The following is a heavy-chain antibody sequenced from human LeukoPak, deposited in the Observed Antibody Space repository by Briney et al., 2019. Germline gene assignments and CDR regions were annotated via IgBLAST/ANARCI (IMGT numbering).Heavy chain of an antibody. CDR3: ARALYSMTTVTTEYWFDY. CDR1: GGSISSGDYY. Sequence: SETLSLTCTVSGGSISSGDYYWSWIRQPPGKGLEWIGSIYYSGSTYYNPSLQSRVIISVDTSKNQFSLKLTSVTAADTAVYYCARALYSMTTVTTEYWFDYWGPGTPVTVSS. CDR2: IYYSGST. V-gene: IGHV4-30-4*01. J-gene: IGHJ4*02. D-gene: IGHD4-17*01.